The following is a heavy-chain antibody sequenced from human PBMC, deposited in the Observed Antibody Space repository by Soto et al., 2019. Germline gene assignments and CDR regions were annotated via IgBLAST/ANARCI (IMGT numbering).Heavy chain of an antibody. J-gene: IGHJ4*02. D-gene: IGHD3-22*01. CDR1: GDSVSSSSAS. Sequence: SQTLSLTCAISGDSVSSSSASWNWIRQSPSRGLEWLGKTYYRSKWYNDYAVSVKSRITINPDTSKNQFSLQLNSVTPEDTAVYDCARAESYSSGFGSPFDYWGLGTLVTVSS. V-gene: IGHV6-1*01. CDR3: ARAESYSSGFGSPFDY. CDR2: TYYRSKWYN.